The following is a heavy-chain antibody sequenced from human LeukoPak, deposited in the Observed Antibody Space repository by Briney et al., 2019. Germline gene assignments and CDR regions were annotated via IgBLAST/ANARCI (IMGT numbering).Heavy chain of an antibody. D-gene: IGHD2-15*01. CDR1: GYTLTELS. V-gene: IGHV1-24*01. J-gene: IGHJ6*04. CDR3: ATSLRAGYYYYGMDV. Sequence: GASVKVSCKVSGYTLTELSMHWVRQAPGKRLEWMGGFDPEVGETIYAQKFQRRVTMPEDTSTDTAYMELSSLRSEDTAVYYCATSLRAGYYYYGMDVWGKGTTVTVSS. CDR2: FDPEVGET.